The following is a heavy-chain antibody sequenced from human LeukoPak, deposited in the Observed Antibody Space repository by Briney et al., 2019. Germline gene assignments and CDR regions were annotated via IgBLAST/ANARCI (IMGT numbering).Heavy chain of an antibody. Sequence: SETLSLTCTVSGGAISGYYWSWIRQPPGKGLEWIGYIYDSGSTNYNPSLKSRVTVSGDTSKSQFSLKLSSVTAADTAVYYCARSDYYPSAEYFQHWGQGTLVTVSS. CDR1: GGAISGYY. J-gene: IGHJ1*01. D-gene: IGHD3-10*01. CDR2: IYDSGST. CDR3: ARSDYYPSAEYFQH. V-gene: IGHV4-59*12.